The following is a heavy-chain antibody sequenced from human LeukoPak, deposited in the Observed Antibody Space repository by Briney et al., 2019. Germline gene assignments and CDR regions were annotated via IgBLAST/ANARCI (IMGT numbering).Heavy chain of an antibody. J-gene: IGHJ4*02. V-gene: IGHV3-48*01. CDR3: ARDVFYGSGSPRLDY. Sequence: GGSLRLSCAASGFTFSDYNMHWVRQVPGKGLESVSYISRSGNIIYYADSVKGRFTISRDNAKNSLYLQMNSLRADDTAIYYCARDVFYGSGSPRLDYWGQGTLVTVSS. CDR2: ISRSGNII. D-gene: IGHD3-10*01. CDR1: GFTFSDYN.